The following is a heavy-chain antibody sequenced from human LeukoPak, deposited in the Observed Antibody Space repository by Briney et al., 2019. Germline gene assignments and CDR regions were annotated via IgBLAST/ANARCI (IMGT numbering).Heavy chain of an antibody. CDR3: GPDDYGDYVPPWL. V-gene: IGHV3-33*01. CDR2: IWYDGSNK. D-gene: IGHD4-17*01. Sequence: GGSLRLSCAASGFTFSSYGMHWVRQAPGKGLEWVAVIWYDGSNKYYADSVKGRFTISRDNSKNTLYLQMNSLRAEDTAVYYCGPDDYGDYVPPWLGGQGTLVTVSS. J-gene: IGHJ4*02. CDR1: GFTFSSYG.